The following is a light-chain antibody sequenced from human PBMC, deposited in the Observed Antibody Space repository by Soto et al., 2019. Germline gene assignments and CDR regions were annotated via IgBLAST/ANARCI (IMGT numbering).Light chain of an antibody. CDR1: QSITIW. V-gene: IGKV1-5*01. CDR3: QQYNSYSWT. CDR2: DAS. J-gene: IGKJ1*01. Sequence: DIQMTQSPSTLSASVGARVTITCRASQSITIWLAWYQQKPGKAPKLLIFDASSLESGVPSRFSGSGSGTDFTLTISSLQPDDFATYYCQQYNSYSWTCGQGTKVEIK.